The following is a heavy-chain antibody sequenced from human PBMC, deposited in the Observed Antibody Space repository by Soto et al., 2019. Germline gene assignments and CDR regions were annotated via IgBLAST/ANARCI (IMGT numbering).Heavy chain of an antibody. J-gene: IGHJ4*02. CDR2: IYYSGST. D-gene: IGHD2-2*01. Sequence: QVQLQESGPGLVKPSETLSLTCTVSGGSISSYYWSWIRQPPGKGLEWIGYIYYSGSTNYNPSLKSRVTISVDTSKNQLSLKLSSVTAADTAAYYCARRAGYCSSTSCYGHYFDYWGQGTLVTVSS. V-gene: IGHV4-59*08. CDR3: ARRAGYCSSTSCYGHYFDY. CDR1: GGSISSYY.